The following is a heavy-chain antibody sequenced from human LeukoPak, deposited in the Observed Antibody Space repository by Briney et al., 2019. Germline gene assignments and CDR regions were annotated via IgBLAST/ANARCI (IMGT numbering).Heavy chain of an antibody. D-gene: IGHD1-1*01. Sequence: KPGGSLRLSCAASRFTFSSYSMNWVRQAPGKGLEWVSSISSSSSYIYYADSVKGRFTISRDNAKNSLYLQMNSLRAEDTAVYYCARVGTTGTTGSAFDIWGQGTMVTVSS. V-gene: IGHV3-21*01. CDR3: ARVGTTGTTGSAFDI. CDR1: RFTFSSYS. J-gene: IGHJ3*02. CDR2: ISSSSSYI.